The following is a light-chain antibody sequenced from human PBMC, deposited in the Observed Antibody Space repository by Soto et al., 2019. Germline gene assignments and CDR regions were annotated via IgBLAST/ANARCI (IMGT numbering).Light chain of an antibody. V-gene: IGKV3-20*01. CDR2: DVS. J-gene: IGKJ1*01. CDR1: QSVSSSY. CDR3: QQYGRSPT. Sequence: EIVLTQSPGTLSLSPGERATLSCRSSQSVSSSYLAWYQQKPDQAPRLVIYDVSGRATGIPDRFSGSGSGTDFTLTISRLEPADFAVYYCQQYGRSPTFGQGTKVEIK.